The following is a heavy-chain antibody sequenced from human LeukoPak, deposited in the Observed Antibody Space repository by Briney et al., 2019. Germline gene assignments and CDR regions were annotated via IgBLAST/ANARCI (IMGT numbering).Heavy chain of an antibody. V-gene: IGHV1-2*02. J-gene: IGHJ4*02. Sequence: GASVKVSCKASAYTITGYYLHWVRQAPGQGLEWMGWLNPNSGGTHYAQKFQDRVTMTRDTSINTAYMELSRLRSDDTAVYHCARGPGDYWGQGTLVTVSS. CDR1: AYTITGYY. D-gene: IGHD1-14*01. CDR2: LNPNSGGT. CDR3: ARGPGDY.